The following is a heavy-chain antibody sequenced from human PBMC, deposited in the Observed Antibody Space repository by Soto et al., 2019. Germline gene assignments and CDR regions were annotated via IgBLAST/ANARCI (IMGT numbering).Heavy chain of an antibody. D-gene: IGHD2-2*01. CDR2: IWYDGSNK. CDR3: ARGIVVVPAAIPYYYGMDV. V-gene: IGHV3-33*01. Sequence: LRLSCAASGFTFSSYGMHWVRQAPGKGLEWVAVIWYDGSNKYYADSVKGRFTISRDNSKNTLYLQMNSLRAEDTAVYYCARGIVVVPAAIPYYYGMDVWGQGTTVTVSS. CDR1: GFTFSSYG. J-gene: IGHJ6*02.